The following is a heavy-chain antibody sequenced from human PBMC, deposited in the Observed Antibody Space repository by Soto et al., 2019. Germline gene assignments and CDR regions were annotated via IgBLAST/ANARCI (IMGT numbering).Heavy chain of an antibody. V-gene: IGHV3-30*03. D-gene: IGHD2-2*01. J-gene: IGHJ6*02. CDR1: GFIFSSYG. CDR2: ISYDGSNK. Sequence: QVQLVESGGGVVQPGRSLRLSCAASGFIFSSYGMHWVRQAPGKGLEWVAIISYDGSNKYYADSVKGRFTISRDNSKNALYRQMNSLRAEDTAMYYCARDDHYCTSSSCSYYGMDVWGQGTTVTVSS. CDR3: ARDDHYCTSSSCSYYGMDV.